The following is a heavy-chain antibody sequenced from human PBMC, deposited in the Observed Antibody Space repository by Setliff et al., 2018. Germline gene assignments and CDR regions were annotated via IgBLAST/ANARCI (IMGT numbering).Heavy chain of an antibody. CDR1: GFTFSSYS. V-gene: IGHV3-23*01. D-gene: IGHD3-22*01. CDR3: ANNYYDTTMGYYFDY. Sequence: GGSLRLSCAASGFTFSSYSMNWVRQAPGKGLEWVSVISGGGGSTYYADSVKGRFTISRDNSKNTLYLQMSSLRAEDTAIYYCANNYYDTTMGYYFDYWGQGTQVTVSS. J-gene: IGHJ4*02. CDR2: ISGGGGST.